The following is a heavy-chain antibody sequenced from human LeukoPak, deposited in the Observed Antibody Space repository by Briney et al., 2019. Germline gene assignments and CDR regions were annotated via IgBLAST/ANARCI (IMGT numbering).Heavy chain of an antibody. CDR1: GGTFSSYA. CDR2: IIPIFGTA. Sequence: GASVKVSCKASGGTFSSYAISWVRQAPGQGLEWMGGIIPIFGTANYAQKFQGRVTITADESTSTAYMELSSLRSDDTAVYYCAMFLRAPMVRGPDAFDIWGQGTMVTVSS. V-gene: IGHV1-69*13. J-gene: IGHJ3*02. CDR3: AMFLRAPMVRGPDAFDI. D-gene: IGHD3-10*01.